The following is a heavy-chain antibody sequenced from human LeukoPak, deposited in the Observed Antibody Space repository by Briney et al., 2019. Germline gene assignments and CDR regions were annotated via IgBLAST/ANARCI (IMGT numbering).Heavy chain of an antibody. Sequence: GGALRLSCAASGFTFSGYAMAWVRQAPGKGLEWVSSTTITGRSPSYADSVKGRFTVSRDNSKNTLYLQMNSLRAEDTAVYFCAKSSSSWSHYFNYWGQGTLVTVSS. V-gene: IGHV3-23*01. CDR1: GFTFSGYA. J-gene: IGHJ4*02. D-gene: IGHD6-13*01. CDR2: TTITGRSP. CDR3: AKSSSSWSHYFNY.